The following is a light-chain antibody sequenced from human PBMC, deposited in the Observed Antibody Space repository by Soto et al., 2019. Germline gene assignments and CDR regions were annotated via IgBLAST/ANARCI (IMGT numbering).Light chain of an antibody. V-gene: IGLV2-11*01. CDR2: DVS. CDR1: SSDVGGYNY. Sequence: QSALTQPRSVSGSPGQSVTISCTGTSSDVGGYNYVSWYQQHPGKAPKLMIYDVSKRPSGVPDRFSGSKSGNTASLTISGLQAEDEADYYCSSYAGSYTVTFGGGTKVTVL. J-gene: IGLJ3*02. CDR3: SSYAGSYTVT.